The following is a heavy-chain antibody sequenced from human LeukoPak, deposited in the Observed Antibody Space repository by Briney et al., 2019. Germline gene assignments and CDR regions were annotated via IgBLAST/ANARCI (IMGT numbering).Heavy chain of an antibody. V-gene: IGHV4-59*12. Sequence: SETLSLTCTVSGGSISSYYWSWIRQPPGKGLEWIGYIYYSGSTNYNPSLKSRVTISVDTSKNQFSLKLSSVTAADTAVYYCARKVGNSSPFDYWGQGTLVTVSS. CDR2: IYYSGST. D-gene: IGHD6-13*01. J-gene: IGHJ4*02. CDR1: GGSISSYY. CDR3: ARKVGNSSPFDY.